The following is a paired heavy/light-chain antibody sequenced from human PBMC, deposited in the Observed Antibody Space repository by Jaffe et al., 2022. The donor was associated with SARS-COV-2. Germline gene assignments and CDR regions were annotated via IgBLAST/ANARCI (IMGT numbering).Heavy chain of an antibody. CDR3: TKGRQAYYFDY. V-gene: IGHV3-23*01. CDR2: ISGSGGST. CDR1: GFTFSSYA. J-gene: IGHJ4*02. Sequence: EVQLLESGGDLVQPGGSLRLSCAASGFTFSSYAMSWVRQAPGKGLEWVSSISGSGGSTYYADSVKGRFTISGDTSKSTLYLQMNSLRAEDTAVYYCTKGRQAYYFDYWGQGSLVTVSP.
Light chain of an antibody. V-gene: IGKV1-16*02. CDR1: QVIDNY. CDR2: AAA. CDR3: QQYQSYPLT. J-gene: IGKJ4*01. Sequence: DVQMTQSPSSLSASVGDSITITCRASQVIDNYLAWFQQKPGKAPKSLIYAAASLQSGVPSKFSGSGYGTDFTLTISSLQPEDFATYYCQQYQSYPLTFGGGTKVEIK.